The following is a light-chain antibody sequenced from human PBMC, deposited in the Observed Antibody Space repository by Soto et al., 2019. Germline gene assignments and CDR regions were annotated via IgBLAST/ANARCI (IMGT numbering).Light chain of an antibody. CDR2: GVN. CDR1: SNDIGTYEY. Sequence: ALRPPATGWVSPGQSIAISCTGSSNDIGTYEYVSWHQHHPGRAPKLIIFGVNDQPSGISDRFSGSKSGNTASLTIFGLQLEDEAVYYCSSYRTGITLPWVFGTGTKVTVL. J-gene: IGLJ1*01. CDR3: SSYRTGITLPWV. V-gene: IGLV2-14*01.